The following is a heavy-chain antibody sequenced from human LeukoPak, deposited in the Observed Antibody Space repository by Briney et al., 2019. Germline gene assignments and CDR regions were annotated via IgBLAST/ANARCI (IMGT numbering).Heavy chain of an antibody. CDR3: ARGAGYPFYMDV. CDR2: IYDGGRT. J-gene: IGHJ6*03. V-gene: IGHV3-66*02. D-gene: IGHD5-18*01. CDR1: GFIASTNY. Sequence: GGSLRLSCAASGFIASTNYMSWVRQAPGKGLEWVSLIYDGGRTYYADSVKGRFTISRDNSKNTLYLQMNSPRAEDTAVYYCARGAGYPFYMDVWGKGTTVTVSS.